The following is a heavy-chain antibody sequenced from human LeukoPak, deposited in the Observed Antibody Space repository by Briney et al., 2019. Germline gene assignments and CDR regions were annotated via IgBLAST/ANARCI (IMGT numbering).Heavy chain of an antibody. Sequence: PSETLSLTCAVYGGSFSGYYWSWIRQPPGKGLEWIGEINHSGSTNYNPSLKSRVTISVDTSKNQFSLKLSSVTAADTAVYYCARPLGGDYDILTGYGYWGQGTLVTVSS. CDR3: ARPLGGDYDILTGYGY. CDR1: GGSFSGYY. J-gene: IGHJ4*02. D-gene: IGHD3-9*01. V-gene: IGHV4-34*01. CDR2: INHSGST.